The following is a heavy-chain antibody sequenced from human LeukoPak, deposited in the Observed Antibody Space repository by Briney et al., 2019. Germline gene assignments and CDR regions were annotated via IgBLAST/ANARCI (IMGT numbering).Heavy chain of an antibody. J-gene: IGHJ4*02. V-gene: IGHV4-61*02. Sequence: SQTLSLTCTVSGGSISSGSYYWSWIRQPAGKGLEWIGRIYTSGSTNYNPSLKSRVTISVDTSKNQFSLKLSSVTAADTAVYYCASRMRVLRFLEWLTIFDYRGQGTLVTVSS. CDR3: ASRMRVLRFLEWLTIFDY. D-gene: IGHD3-3*01. CDR2: IYTSGST. CDR1: GGSISSGSYY.